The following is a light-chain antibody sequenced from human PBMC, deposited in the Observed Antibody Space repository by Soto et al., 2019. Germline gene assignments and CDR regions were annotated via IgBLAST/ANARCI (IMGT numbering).Light chain of an antibody. CDR2: AAS. Sequence: DIQMTQSPSSLSASVGDRVTITCRASQSISSSFNWYQQKPGKAPKLLIYAASSLQSGVPSRFRGSGSGTEFTLTISRLQPEDCATYSGQQRYRIPWTVGQGTKGEIK. CDR1: QSISSS. V-gene: IGKV1-39*01. CDR3: QQRYRIPWT. J-gene: IGKJ1*01.